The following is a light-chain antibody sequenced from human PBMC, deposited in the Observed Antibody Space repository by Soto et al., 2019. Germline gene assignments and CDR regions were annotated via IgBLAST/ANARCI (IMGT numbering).Light chain of an antibody. Sequence: DIQMTQSPSSLSASIGDRVTITCQASHDITSYLNWFQQKPGKAPKLLIYEASNLETGVPSRFSGSGSGTVFTFTISSLQPEDIATYYCQHYDDLPPTFGQGTRLEIK. J-gene: IGKJ5*01. CDR1: HDITSY. CDR3: QHYDDLPPT. CDR2: EAS. V-gene: IGKV1-33*01.